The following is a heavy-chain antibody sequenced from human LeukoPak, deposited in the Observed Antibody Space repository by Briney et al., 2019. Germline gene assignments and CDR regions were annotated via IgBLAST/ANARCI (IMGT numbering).Heavy chain of an antibody. CDR1: GGSISNYY. CDR3: ARFVGYSSSWYEYYFDY. J-gene: IGHJ4*02. CDR2: IYTSEST. D-gene: IGHD6-13*01. Sequence: SETLSLTCTVSGGSISNYYWGWIRQPAGKGLEWIGRIYTSESTNYNPSLKSRVTMSLDTSKSQFSLKLSSVTAADTAVYYCARFVGYSSSWYEYYFDYWGQGTLVTVSS. V-gene: IGHV4-4*07.